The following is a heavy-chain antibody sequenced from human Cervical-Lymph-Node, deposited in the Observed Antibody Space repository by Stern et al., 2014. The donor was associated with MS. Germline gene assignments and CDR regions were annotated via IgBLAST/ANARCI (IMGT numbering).Heavy chain of an antibody. CDR2: MSNSGTT. J-gene: IGHJ4*02. V-gene: IGHV4-4*07. CDR3: ARGRHTAMVTSGRYFDL. D-gene: IGHD5-18*01. Sequence: QVQLQESGPGRVQPSETLSLTCTVSGASLKNFYWNWIRQPPEKGLVWIGHMSNSGTTYYDPSLKSRVTMSMDASKQQFSLRLTSVTAVDTAVYFCARGRHTAMVTSGRYFDLWGQGTLVTVSS. CDR1: GASLKNFY.